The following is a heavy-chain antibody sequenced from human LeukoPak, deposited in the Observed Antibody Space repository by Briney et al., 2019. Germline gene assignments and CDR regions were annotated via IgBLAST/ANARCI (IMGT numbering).Heavy chain of an antibody. D-gene: IGHD3-9*01. J-gene: IGHJ4*02. V-gene: IGHV3-15*01. CDR1: GFTFSNAC. CDR2: IKSKTDGGTT. Sequence: GGSLRLSCAASGFTFSNACMSWVRQAPGKGLEWVGRIKSKTDGGTTDYAARVNGRFTISRDDSKNTLYLQMNSLKTEDTAVYYCTTHYLRYFDPQFDYWGQGTLVTVSS. CDR3: TTHYLRYFDPQFDY.